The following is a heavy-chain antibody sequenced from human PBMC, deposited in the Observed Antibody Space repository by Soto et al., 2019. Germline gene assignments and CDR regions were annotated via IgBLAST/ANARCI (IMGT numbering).Heavy chain of an antibody. CDR1: GGSISSSSYY. CDR3: ARRTPPDLIYSDYEEQDGTDDY. V-gene: IGHV4-39*01. J-gene: IGHJ4*02. Sequence: PSETLSLTCTVSGGSISSSSYYWGWIRQPPGKGLEWIGSIYYSGSTYYNPSLKSRVTISVDTSKNQFSLKLSSVTAADTAVYYCARRTPPDLIYSDYEEQDGTDDYWGQGTLVTVSS. CDR2: IYYSGST. D-gene: IGHD4-17*01.